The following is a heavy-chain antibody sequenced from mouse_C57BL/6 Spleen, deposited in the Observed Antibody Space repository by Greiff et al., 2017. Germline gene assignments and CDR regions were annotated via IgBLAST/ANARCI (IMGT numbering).Heavy chain of an antibody. CDR3: ARDGYYPWFAG. Sequence: QVQLQQSGAELVRPGTSVKVSCKASGYAFTNYLIEWVEQRPGQGLEWIGVINPGGGGTNYNEKFKGKATLTADKISSTAYMQLSSLTSEDSAVYYWARDGYYPWFAGWGQGTLVTVSA. J-gene: IGHJ3*01. CDR1: GYAFTNYL. V-gene: IGHV1-54*01. CDR2: INPGGGGT. D-gene: IGHD2-3*01.